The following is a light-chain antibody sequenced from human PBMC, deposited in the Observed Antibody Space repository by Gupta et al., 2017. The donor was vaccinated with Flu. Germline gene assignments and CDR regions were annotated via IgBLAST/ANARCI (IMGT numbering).Light chain of an antibody. CDR3: QKVNSDPRT. Sequence: PSFLSASVGDRVTITCRASQGISNYLAWYQQKPGKAPNLLIYDASTLQSGVPSRFSGSGSGTXFTLTIXSLQPEDVATYYCQKVNSDPRTFGXGTRLDIK. CDR1: QGISNY. V-gene: IGKV1-9*01. CDR2: DAS. J-gene: IGKJ3*01.